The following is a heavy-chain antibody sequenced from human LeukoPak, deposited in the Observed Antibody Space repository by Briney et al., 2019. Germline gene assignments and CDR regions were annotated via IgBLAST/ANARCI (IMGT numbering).Heavy chain of an antibody. CDR3: ARVSSSWYDPVDY. Sequence: PSETLSLTCTVSGGSISSSSYYWGWIRQPPGKGLEWIGYIYYSGSTNYNPSLKSRVTISVDTSKNQFSLKLSSVTAADTAVYYCARVSSSWYDPVDYWGQGTLVTVSS. J-gene: IGHJ4*02. CDR2: IYYSGST. D-gene: IGHD6-13*01. V-gene: IGHV4-61*05. CDR1: GGSISSSSYY.